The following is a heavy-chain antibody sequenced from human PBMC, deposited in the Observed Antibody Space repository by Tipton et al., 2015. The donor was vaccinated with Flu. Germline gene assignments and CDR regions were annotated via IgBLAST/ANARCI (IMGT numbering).Heavy chain of an antibody. CDR1: GGSITSNTW. CDR3: ARADLVDRQYYGMDV. Sequence: TLSLTCVVSGGSITSNTWWSWVRQPPGKGLEWIAEIHHSGSPSYNPSLKSRVTISLDRSKNQFSLSLSSVTAADTAVYYCARADLVDRQYYGMDVWGQGTTVTVSS. J-gene: IGHJ6*02. CDR2: IHHSGSP. V-gene: IGHV4/OR15-8*01. D-gene: IGHD3-3*01.